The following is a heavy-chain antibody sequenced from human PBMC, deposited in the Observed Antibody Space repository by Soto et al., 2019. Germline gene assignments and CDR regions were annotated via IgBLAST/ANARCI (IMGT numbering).Heavy chain of an antibody. J-gene: IGHJ6*02. Sequence: QVQLVQSGDEVKKPGASVKVSCKASGYIFVNYGIAWVRQAPGQGLEWMGCISPYTGNTHSATKVQGRLTMTTETSTSTAYMDLGSLTSDDTAVYYCVMVDNYVTPTPQDVWGQGTTVTVSS. V-gene: IGHV1-18*01. CDR1: GYIFVNYG. CDR3: VMVDNYVTPTPQDV. D-gene: IGHD3-16*01. CDR2: ISPYTGNT.